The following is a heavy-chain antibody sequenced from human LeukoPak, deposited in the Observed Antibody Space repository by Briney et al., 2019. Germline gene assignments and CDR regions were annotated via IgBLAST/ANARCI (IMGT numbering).Heavy chain of an antibody. CDR3: ARSYYDFWSGYYTGGAFDI. J-gene: IGHJ3*02. Sequence: ASVKVSCKASGYTFTGYYMHWVRQAPGQGLEWMGWINPNSGGTNYAQKFQGRVTITRDTSISTAYMELSRLRSDDTAVYYCARSYYDFWSGYYTGGAFDIWGQGTMVTVSS. CDR1: GYTFTGYY. D-gene: IGHD3-3*01. V-gene: IGHV1-2*02. CDR2: INPNSGGT.